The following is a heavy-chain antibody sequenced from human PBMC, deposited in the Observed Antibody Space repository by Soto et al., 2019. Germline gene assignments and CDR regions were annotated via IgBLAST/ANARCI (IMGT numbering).Heavy chain of an antibody. Sequence: GESLKISCKGSGYSFTSYWISWVRQMPGKGLEWMGRIDPSDSYTNYSPSFQGHVTISADKSISTAYLQWSSLKASDTAMYYCASSSSITVTTDYYYYGMDVWGQGTTVTVSS. CDR2: IDPSDSYT. J-gene: IGHJ6*02. D-gene: IGHD4-17*01. CDR3: ASSSSITVTTDYYYYGMDV. CDR1: GYSFTSYW. V-gene: IGHV5-10-1*01.